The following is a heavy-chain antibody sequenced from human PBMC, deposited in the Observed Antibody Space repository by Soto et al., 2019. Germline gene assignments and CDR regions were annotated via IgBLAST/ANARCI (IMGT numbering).Heavy chain of an antibody. CDR3: ARVVKAGDYGDYGRYYFDY. Sequence: QVQLVQSGAEVKKPGASVKVSCKASGYTFTTYGITWVRQAPGQGLEWMGGISAYSGNTNYAQKLQGRLTVNTDTSTNTAYMDLRSLRSDDTAVYYCARVVKAGDYGDYGRYYFDYWGHGTLVTVSS. V-gene: IGHV1-18*04. CDR2: ISAYSGNT. D-gene: IGHD4-17*01. J-gene: IGHJ4*01. CDR1: GYTFTTYG.